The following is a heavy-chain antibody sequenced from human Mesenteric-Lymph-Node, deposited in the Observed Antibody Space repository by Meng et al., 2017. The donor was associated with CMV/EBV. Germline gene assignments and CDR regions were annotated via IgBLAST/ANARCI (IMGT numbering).Heavy chain of an antibody. J-gene: IGHJ2*01. V-gene: IGHV3-30*02. CDR3: ARDRDIVVVPAAHWYFDL. CDR1: GFAISTTG. CDR2: TRYEGSNI. Sequence: GESLKISCVASGFAISTTGMHWVRQAPGKGLEWVAFTRYEGSNIYYADSVKGRFTISRDNSKNTLYLQMNSLRADDTAVYYCARDRDIVVVPAAHWYFDLWGRGTLVTVSS. D-gene: IGHD2-2*01.